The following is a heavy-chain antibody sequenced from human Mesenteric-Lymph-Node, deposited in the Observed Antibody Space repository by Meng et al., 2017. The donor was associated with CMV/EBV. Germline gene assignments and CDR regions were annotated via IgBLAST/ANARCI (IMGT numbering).Heavy chain of an antibody. V-gene: IGHV4-59*01. CDR3: ARGRVGPSSTSNWFDP. CDR2: IYYIGNT. J-gene: IGHJ5*02. D-gene: IGHD2-2*01. Sequence: SQTLSLTCAVNGGSFSGYYWNWIRQPRGKGLEWIGYIYYIGNTVYNPSLKSRVTISIDTSKNQFSLELTSVTAADTAVYYCARGRVGPSSTSNWFDPWGQGTLVTVSS. CDR1: GGSFSGYY.